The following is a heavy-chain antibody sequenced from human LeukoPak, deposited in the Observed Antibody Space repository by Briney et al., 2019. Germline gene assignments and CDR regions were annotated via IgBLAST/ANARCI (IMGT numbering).Heavy chain of an antibody. J-gene: IGHJ4*02. CDR2: INPSGGST. Sequence: ASVKVSCKASGYTFTSYYMHWVRQAPGQGLEWMGIINPSGGSTSYAQKFQGRVTMTRDMSTSTVYMELSSLRSEDTAVYYYARIGRSSGWYYGDFDYWGQGTLVTVSS. CDR1: GYTFTSYY. V-gene: IGHV1-46*01. D-gene: IGHD6-19*01. CDR3: ARIGRSSGWYYGDFDY.